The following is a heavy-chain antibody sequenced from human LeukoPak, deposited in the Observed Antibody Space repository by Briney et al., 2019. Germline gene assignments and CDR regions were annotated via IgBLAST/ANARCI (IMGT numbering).Heavy chain of an antibody. V-gene: IGHV4-4*07. Sequence: SETLSLTCTVSGGSISSYYWSWIRQPAGKGLEWIGRIYTSGSTNYNPSLKSRVTMSVDTSKNQFSLKLSSVTAADTAVYYCARDQGPYSSPPPLLDYWGQGTLVTVSS. D-gene: IGHD6-13*01. J-gene: IGHJ4*02. CDR1: GGSISSYY. CDR3: ARDQGPYSSPPPLLDY. CDR2: IYTSGST.